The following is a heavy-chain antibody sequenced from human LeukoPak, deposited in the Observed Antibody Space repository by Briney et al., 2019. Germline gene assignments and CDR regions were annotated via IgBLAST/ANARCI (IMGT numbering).Heavy chain of an antibody. D-gene: IGHD3-22*01. J-gene: IGHJ4*02. CDR2: IWYDGSNK. Sequence: PGGSLRLSCAASGFTFSSYGMHWVRQAPGKGLEWVAVIWYDGSNKYYADSVKGRFTISRDNSKNTLYLQMNSLRAEDTAVYYCAKGHYYDSSGYYQHFDHWGQGTLVTVSS. CDR3: AKGHYYDSSGYYQHFDH. V-gene: IGHV3-33*06. CDR1: GFTFSSYG.